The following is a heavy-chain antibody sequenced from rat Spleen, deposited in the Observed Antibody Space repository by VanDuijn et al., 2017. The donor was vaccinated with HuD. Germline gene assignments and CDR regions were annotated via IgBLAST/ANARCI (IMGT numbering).Heavy chain of an antibody. D-gene: IGHD1-1*01. J-gene: IGHJ2*01. Sequence: EVQLVESGGGLVQPGGSLRLSCAASGFTFSNYDMAWVRQAPTKGLEWVASISPSGGSTYYRDSVKGRFTVSRDNAKSTLYLQMDSLRSEDTATYYCARHPDYSNYFDYWGQGVMVTVSS. V-gene: IGHV5S23*01. CDR2: ISPSGGST. CDR1: GFTFSNYD. CDR3: ARHPDYSNYFDY.